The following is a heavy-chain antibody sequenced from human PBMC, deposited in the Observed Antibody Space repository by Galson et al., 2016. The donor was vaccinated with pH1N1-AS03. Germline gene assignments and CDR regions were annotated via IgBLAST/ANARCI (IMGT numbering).Heavy chain of an antibody. V-gene: IGHV3-7*01. D-gene: IGHD4-23*01. CDR1: GFTFRSYW. J-gene: IGHJ3*02. CDR2: IKQDGSEN. CDR3: ARIKDGGNSDGFDI. Sequence: SLRLSCAASGFTFRSYWMTWVRQAPGKGLEWVANIKQDGSENYSLDSVKGRFTISRDNVENSVYLQLNSLKVEDTAMYYCARIKDGGNSDGFDIWGLGTKVIVSS.